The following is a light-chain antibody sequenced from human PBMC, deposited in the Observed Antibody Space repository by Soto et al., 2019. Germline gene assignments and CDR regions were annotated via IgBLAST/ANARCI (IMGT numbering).Light chain of an antibody. V-gene: IGKV3D-20*02. CDR3: QQRLHWPIT. CDR2: GAL. Sequence: ETVLTQSPGTLSLSPGERATLSCRASQSVTNSYLAWYQQKPGQAPRLLIYGALSRATGIPDRFSGSGSGTDFTLTISRLEPEDFAVYYCQQRLHWPITFGQGTRLEIK. CDR1: QSVTNSY. J-gene: IGKJ5*01.